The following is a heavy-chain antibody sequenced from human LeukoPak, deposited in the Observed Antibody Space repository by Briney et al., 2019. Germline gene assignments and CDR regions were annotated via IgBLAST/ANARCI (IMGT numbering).Heavy chain of an antibody. Sequence: GESLRLSCAASGFPFSSYGMNWVRQAPGKGLEWVSSISSSSSYINYADSVKGRFTISRDNAKTSLYLQMNSLRAEDTAVYYCARTRRSIDYWGQGTLVTVSS. J-gene: IGHJ4*02. CDR3: ARTRRSIDY. CDR2: ISSSSSYI. V-gene: IGHV3-21*01. D-gene: IGHD5/OR15-5a*01. CDR1: GFPFSSYG.